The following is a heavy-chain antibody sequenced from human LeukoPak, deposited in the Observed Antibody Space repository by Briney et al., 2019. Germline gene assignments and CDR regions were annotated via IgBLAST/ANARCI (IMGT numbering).Heavy chain of an antibody. CDR1: GFSFSDSG. J-gene: IGHJ4*02. D-gene: IGHD1-26*01. V-gene: IGHV3-33*08. Sequence: GGALRLSCEASGFSFSDSGMHWVRQAPGKGLEWVAVLWSDERIKYYADPVKGRFTISRDNSKKTVWLQMDSLTVEDTALSYCATAGPDGTYSYFHHWGQGTLVIVSS. CDR2: LWSDERIK. CDR3: ATAGPDGTYSYFHH.